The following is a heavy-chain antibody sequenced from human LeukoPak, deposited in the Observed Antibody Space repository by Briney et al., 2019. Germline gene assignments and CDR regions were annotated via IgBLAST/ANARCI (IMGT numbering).Heavy chain of an antibody. CDR3: ARGGVFRWFDP. V-gene: IGHV3-53*01. CDR1: GFTVSSNY. J-gene: IGHJ5*02. Sequence: GSLRLSCAASGFTVSSNYMSWVRQAPGKGLEWVSVIYSGGSTYYADSVKGRFTISRDNSKNTLYPQMNSLRAEDTAVYYCARGGVFRWFDPWGQGTLVTVSS. D-gene: IGHD2-8*01. CDR2: IYSGGST.